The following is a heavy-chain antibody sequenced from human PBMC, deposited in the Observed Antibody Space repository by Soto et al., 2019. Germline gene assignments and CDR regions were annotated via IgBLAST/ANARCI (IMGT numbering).Heavy chain of an antibody. CDR2: ISAYNGNT. V-gene: IGHV1-18*01. CDR1: GYTFTSYG. CDR3: ASTRTIFGVHYGMDV. J-gene: IGHJ6*02. D-gene: IGHD3-3*01. Sequence: ASVKVSCKASGYTFTSYGISWVRQAPGQGLEWMGWISAYNGNTNYAQKLQGRVTMTTDTSTSTAYMELRSLRSDDTAVYYCASTRTIFGVHYGMDVWGQGTTVTVSS.